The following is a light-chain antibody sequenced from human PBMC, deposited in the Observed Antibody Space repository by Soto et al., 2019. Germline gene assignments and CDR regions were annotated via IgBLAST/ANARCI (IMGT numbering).Light chain of an antibody. CDR2: GAS. Sequence: EIVMTQSPATLSVSPEERATLSCRASQSVSSNLAWYQQKPGQAPRLLIYGASTRATGIPARFSGSGSGTEFTLTISSLQSEDFAVYYCQQYNNWPFITFGQGTRLEIK. CDR1: QSVSSN. V-gene: IGKV3-15*01. J-gene: IGKJ5*01. CDR3: QQYNNWPFIT.